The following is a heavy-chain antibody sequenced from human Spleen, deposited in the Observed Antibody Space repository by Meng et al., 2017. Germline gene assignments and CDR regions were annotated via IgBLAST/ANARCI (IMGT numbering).Heavy chain of an antibody. V-gene: IGHV3-21*01. D-gene: IGHD4-11*01. CDR3: AREVGPGKYSPFDY. J-gene: IGHJ4*02. Sequence: GESLKISCAASGFTVSHNYMSWVRQAPGKGLEWVSSISSSSSYIYYADSVKGRFTISRDNAKNSLYLQMNSLRAEDTAVYYCAREVGPGKYSPFDYWGQGTLVTVSS. CDR1: GFTVSHNY. CDR2: ISSSSSYI.